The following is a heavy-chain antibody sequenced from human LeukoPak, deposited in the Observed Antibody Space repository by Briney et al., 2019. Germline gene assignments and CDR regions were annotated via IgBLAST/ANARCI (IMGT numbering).Heavy chain of an antibody. V-gene: IGHV4-61*02. CDR3: ATMTTVTYLFDY. D-gene: IGHD4-11*01. CDR2: IYTSGST. J-gene: IGHJ4*02. Sequence: SSETLSLTCTVSGGSISRGSDYWRWIRQPAGRGLEWIVRIYTSGSTNYNPSLKSRVTISVDTSKNQFSLKLSSVTAADTAVYYCATMTTVTYLFDYWGQGTLVTVSS. CDR1: GGSISRGSDY.